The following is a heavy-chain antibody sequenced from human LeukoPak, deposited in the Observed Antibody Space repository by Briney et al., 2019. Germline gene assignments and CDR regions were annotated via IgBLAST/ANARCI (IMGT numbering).Heavy chain of an antibody. Sequence: GESLKISCKGSGYSFASYWISWVRQMPGKGLEWMGRIDPSDSYTIYSPSFQGHVTISADKSISTAYLQWSSLKASDTAMYYCARQAVVVPPSPYYYYYGMDVWGQGTTVTVSS. J-gene: IGHJ6*02. CDR1: GYSFASYW. CDR3: ARQAVVVPPSPYYYYYGMDV. V-gene: IGHV5-10-1*01. CDR2: IDPSDSYT. D-gene: IGHD2-2*01.